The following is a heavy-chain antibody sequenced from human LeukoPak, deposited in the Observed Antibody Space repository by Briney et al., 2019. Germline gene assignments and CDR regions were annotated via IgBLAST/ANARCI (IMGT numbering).Heavy chain of an antibody. V-gene: IGHV4-59*01. CDR1: GGSISSYY. J-gene: IGHJ6*04. CDR3: ARDRRGYCSSTSCYGPYYYCGMDV. CDR2: IYYSGST. D-gene: IGHD2-2*01. Sequence: SETLSLTCTVSGGSISSYYWSWIRQPPGKGLEWIGYIYYSGSTNYNPSLKSRVTISVDTSKNQFSLKLSSVTAADTAVYYCARDRRGYCSSTSCYGPYYYCGMDVWGKGTTVTVSS.